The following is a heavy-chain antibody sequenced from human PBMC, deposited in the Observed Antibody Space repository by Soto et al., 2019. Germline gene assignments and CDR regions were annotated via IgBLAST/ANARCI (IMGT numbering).Heavy chain of an antibody. D-gene: IGHD4-17*01. V-gene: IGHV1-69*02. J-gene: IGHJ4*02. CDR3: TRSRGLSTVTTYYFDY. CDR2: IIPILGIA. Sequence: ASVKVSCKASGGTFSSYTISWVRQAPGQGLVWMGRIIPILGIANYAEKFQGRVTITADKSTSTAYMELSSLRSEDTALYYCTRSRGLSTVTTYYFDYWGQGTLVTVSS. CDR1: GGTFSSYT.